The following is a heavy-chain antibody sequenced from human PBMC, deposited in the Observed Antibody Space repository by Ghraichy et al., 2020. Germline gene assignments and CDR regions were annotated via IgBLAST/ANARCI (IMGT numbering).Heavy chain of an antibody. CDR2: IYYSGST. CDR3: ARGEYYGSGNKIGGPDY. Sequence: SETLSLTCTVSGGSISSYYWSWIRQPTGKGLEWIGYIYYSGSTNYNPSLKSRVTISVDTSKNQFSLKLSSVTAADTAVYYCARGEYYGSGNKIGGPDYWGQGTLVTVSS. CDR1: GGSISSYY. D-gene: IGHD3-10*01. J-gene: IGHJ4*02. V-gene: IGHV4-59*01.